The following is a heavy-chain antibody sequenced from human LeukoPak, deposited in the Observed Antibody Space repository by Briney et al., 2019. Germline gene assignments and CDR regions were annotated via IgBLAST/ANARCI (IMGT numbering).Heavy chain of an antibody. D-gene: IGHD4-11*01. CDR1: GYSISSGYY. Sequence: PSETLSLTCTASGYSISSGYYWGWIRQPPGKGLEWIGSIYHSGSTYYNPSLKSRVTISVDTSKNQFSLKLSSVTAADTAVYYCAREYYSNYVSGWGQGTLVTVSS. CDR3: AREYYSNYVSG. J-gene: IGHJ4*02. V-gene: IGHV4-38-2*02. CDR2: IYHSGST.